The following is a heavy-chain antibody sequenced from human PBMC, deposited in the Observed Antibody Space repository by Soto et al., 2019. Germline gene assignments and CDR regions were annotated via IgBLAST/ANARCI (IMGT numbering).Heavy chain of an antibody. CDR2: ISYEGSNK. Sequence: QVQLVESGGGVLQPGRSLRLSCAASGFTFSCYAMHWVRQAPAKGLEWVAVISYEGSNKYYADSVKGLFTISRDNSKNTLYLQMNSLRAEDTAVYYCAPIELEEIGHNWGQGTLVAVSS. CDR3: APIELEEIGHN. V-gene: IGHV3-30-3*01. D-gene: IGHD1-1*01. CDR1: GFTFSCYA. J-gene: IGHJ4*02.